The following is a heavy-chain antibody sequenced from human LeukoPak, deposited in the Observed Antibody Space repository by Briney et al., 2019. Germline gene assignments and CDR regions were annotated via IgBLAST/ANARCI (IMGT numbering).Heavy chain of an antibody. V-gene: IGHV3-23*01. CDR3: AKSTPYSSSWYGFDY. J-gene: IGHJ4*02. CDR2: LSGGGGGT. D-gene: IGHD6-13*01. CDR1: GFTFRDSY. Sequence: GGSLRLSCVASGFTFRDSYMNWIRQAPGKGLEWVATLSGGGGGTYGADSVKGRFTISRDNSKNTLYLQMNSLRAEDTAVYYCAKSTPYSSSWYGFDYWGQGTLVTVSS.